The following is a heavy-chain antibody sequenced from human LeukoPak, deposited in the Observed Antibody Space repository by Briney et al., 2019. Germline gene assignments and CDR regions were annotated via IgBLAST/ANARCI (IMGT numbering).Heavy chain of an antibody. D-gene: IGHD3-10*01. V-gene: IGHV1-2*02. J-gene: IGHJ4*02. Sequence: ASVKVSCKASGYTFTGYYMHWVRQAPGQGVEWMGWINPNSGGTNYAQKFQGRVTMTRDTSISTAYMELSRLRSDDTAVYYCARAVRRGEIERYWGQGTLVTVSS. CDR3: ARAVRRGEIERY. CDR2: INPNSGGT. CDR1: GYTFTGYY.